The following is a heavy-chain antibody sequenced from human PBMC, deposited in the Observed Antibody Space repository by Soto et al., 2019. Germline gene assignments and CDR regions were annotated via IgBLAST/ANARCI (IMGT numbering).Heavy chain of an antibody. CDR1: GGSISSSSYY. CDR3: ARYGDCSSTSCYNWFDP. V-gene: IGHV4-39*01. CDR2: IYYSGST. Sequence: SETLSLTCTVSGGSISSSSYYWGWIRQPPGKGLEWIGSIYYSGSTYYNPSLKSRVTISVDTSKNQFSLKLSSVTAADTAVYYCARYGDCSSTSCYNWFDPWGQGTLVTVSS. J-gene: IGHJ5*02. D-gene: IGHD2-2*01.